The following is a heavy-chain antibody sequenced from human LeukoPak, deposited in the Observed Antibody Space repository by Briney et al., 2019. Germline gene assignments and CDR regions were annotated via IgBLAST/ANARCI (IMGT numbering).Heavy chain of an antibody. D-gene: IGHD4-17*01. Sequence: GGSLRLSCAASGFTFSDYYMSWIRQAPGKGLDWVAIISDDASNKYYADSVKGRFSIYRDNSKNTLFLQLNSLRVDDTAIYYCARRGQDYAIDYWGEGILVSVSS. J-gene: IGHJ4*02. CDR3: ARRGQDYAIDY. V-gene: IGHV3-30-3*01. CDR2: ISDDASNK. CDR1: GFTFSDYY.